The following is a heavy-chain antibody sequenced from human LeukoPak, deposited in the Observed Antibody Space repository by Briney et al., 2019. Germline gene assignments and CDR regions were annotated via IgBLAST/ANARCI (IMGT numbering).Heavy chain of an antibody. CDR2: IYYSGST. J-gene: IGHJ4*02. CDR1: GGSISSYY. CDR3: ARDDYDILTGSHHGFDY. V-gene: IGHV4-59*01. Sequence: PAETVSLTCTVSGGSISSYYWSWIRQPPGKGLEWIGYIYYSGSTNYNPSLKSRVTISVDTSKNQFSLKLSSVTAADTAVYYCARDDYDILTGSHHGFDYWGQGTLVTVSS. D-gene: IGHD3-9*01.